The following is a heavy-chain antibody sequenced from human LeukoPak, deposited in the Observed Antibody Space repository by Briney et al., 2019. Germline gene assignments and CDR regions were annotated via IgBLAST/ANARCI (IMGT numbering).Heavy chain of an antibody. CDR1: GYTFTSHY. Sequence: GASVKVSCKASGYTFTSHYMHWVRQAPGQGLEWMGIIKPTTGSTSYAQKFQGRVTMTRDTSTSTVYMELSSLRSEDTAVYYCARRADSSGDQYNWFDPWGQGTLVTVSS. CDR3: ARRADSSGDQYNWFDP. V-gene: IGHV1-46*01. D-gene: IGHD3-22*01. CDR2: IKPTTGST. J-gene: IGHJ5*02.